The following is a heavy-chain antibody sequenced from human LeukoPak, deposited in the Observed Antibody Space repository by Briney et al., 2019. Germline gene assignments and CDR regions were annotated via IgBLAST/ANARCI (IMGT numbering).Heavy chain of an antibody. CDR3: ARVGAKKNHYYGMDV. Sequence: PSETLSLTCTVSGGSISSYYWSWIRQPPGKGLEWIGYIYYSAPTNYNPSLKSRVTISVDTSKNQFSLKLSSVTAADTALYYCARVGAKKNHYYGMDVWGQGTTVPVSS. V-gene: IGHV4-59*01. CDR2: IYYSAPT. D-gene: IGHD1-26*01. J-gene: IGHJ6*02. CDR1: GGSISSYY.